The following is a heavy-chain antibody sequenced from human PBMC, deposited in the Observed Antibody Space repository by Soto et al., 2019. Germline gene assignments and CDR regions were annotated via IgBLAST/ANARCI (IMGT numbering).Heavy chain of an antibody. V-gene: IGHV4-61*01. CDR3: ARDITGTYYFDY. D-gene: IGHD1-7*01. J-gene: IGHJ4*02. Sequence: ASETLSLTCTVSGGSVSSGSYYWSWIRQPPGKGLEWIGYIYYSGSTNYNPSLKSRVTISVDTSKNQFSLKLSSVTAADTAVYYCARDITGTYYFDYWGQGTLVTVSS. CDR2: IYYSGST. CDR1: GGSVSSGSYY.